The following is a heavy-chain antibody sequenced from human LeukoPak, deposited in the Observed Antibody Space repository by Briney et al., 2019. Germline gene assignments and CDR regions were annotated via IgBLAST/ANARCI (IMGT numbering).Heavy chain of an antibody. V-gene: IGHV4-4*02. CDR2: IYHSGST. CDR1: DGSISSNNW. Sequence: PSETLSLTCAVSDGSISSNNWWSWVRQPPGKGLEWIGEIYHSGSTNYNPSLKSRVTISVDKSKNQFSLKLSSVTAADTAVYYWARAPPYGSGWSKGVLDYWGQGTLVTVSS. D-gene: IGHD6-19*01. CDR3: ARAPPYGSGWSKGVLDY. J-gene: IGHJ4*02.